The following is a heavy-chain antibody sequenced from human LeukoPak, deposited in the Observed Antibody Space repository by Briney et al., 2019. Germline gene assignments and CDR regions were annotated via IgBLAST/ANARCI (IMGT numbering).Heavy chain of an antibody. CDR2: IYSGGST. D-gene: IGHD5-12*01. V-gene: IGHV3-53*01. CDR1: GFTVSSNY. Sequence: PGGSLRLSCAATGFTVSSNYMSWVRQAPGKGLEWVSVIYSGGSTYYADSVKGRFTISRDNSKNTLYLQMNSLRAEDTAVYYCARDRRYSGYDYWGQGTLVTVSS. CDR3: ARDRRYSGYDY. J-gene: IGHJ4*02.